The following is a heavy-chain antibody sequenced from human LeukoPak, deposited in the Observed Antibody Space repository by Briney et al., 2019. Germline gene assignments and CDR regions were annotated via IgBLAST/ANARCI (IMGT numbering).Heavy chain of an antibody. CDR1: GGSFSGYY. J-gene: IGHJ4*02. Sequence: SETLSLTCAVYGGSFSGYYWSWIRQTPGKGLEWIGEINHSGSAKYKPSLKSRVTISVTLSKNQFSLDLSSVTAADTGVYYCARGQPPYSAGSTYYAGGFYYYDNWGQGTLVTVSS. CDR3: ARGQPPYSAGSTYYAGGFYYYDN. V-gene: IGHV4-34*01. D-gene: IGHD1-7*01. CDR2: INHSGSA.